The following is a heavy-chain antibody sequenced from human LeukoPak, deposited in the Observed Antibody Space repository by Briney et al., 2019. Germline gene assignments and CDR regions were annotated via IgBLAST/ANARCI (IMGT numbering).Heavy chain of an antibody. D-gene: IGHD6-6*01. V-gene: IGHV3-23*01. CDR1: GFTFSRSA. CDR2: ISGSGSST. CDR3: AATGGYSSSSLRDTYAFCY. J-gene: IGHJ4*02. Sequence: PGGSLRLSCAASGFTFSRSAMSSGRRAPGKGLECVSTISGSGSSTYYADSVKGRLTISRDNSKNTLYLPTNSLRAEDTAVYYCAATGGYSSSSLRDTYAFCYWGQGTLVTVSS.